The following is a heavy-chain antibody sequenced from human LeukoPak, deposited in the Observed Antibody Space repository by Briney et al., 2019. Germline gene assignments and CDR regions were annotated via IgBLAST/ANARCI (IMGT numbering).Heavy chain of an antibody. CDR1: GFTFSSYW. CDR2: IKQDGSEK. CDR3: ARGWSDYIWGSYRRDDAFDI. Sequence: GGSLRLSCAASGFTFSSYWMSWVRQAPGKGLEWVANIKQDGSEKYYVDSVKGRFTISRDNAKNSLYLQMNSLRAEDTAVYYCARGWSDYIWGSYRRDDAFDIWGQGTMVIVSS. D-gene: IGHD3-16*02. J-gene: IGHJ3*02. V-gene: IGHV3-7*01.